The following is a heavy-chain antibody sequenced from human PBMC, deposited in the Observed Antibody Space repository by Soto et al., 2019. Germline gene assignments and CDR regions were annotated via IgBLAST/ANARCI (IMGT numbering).Heavy chain of an antibody. D-gene: IGHD6-6*01. CDR3: ARALIAARPGYYYYYGMDV. CDR1: GFTFSCYS. V-gene: IGHV3-21*01. Sequence: GGSLRLSCAASGFTFSCYSMNWVRQSPGEGLEWVSSISSSSSYIYYADSVKGRFTISRDNAKNSLYLQMNSLRAEDTAVYYCARALIAARPGYYYYYGMDVWGQGTTVTVSS. CDR2: ISSSSSYI. J-gene: IGHJ6*02.